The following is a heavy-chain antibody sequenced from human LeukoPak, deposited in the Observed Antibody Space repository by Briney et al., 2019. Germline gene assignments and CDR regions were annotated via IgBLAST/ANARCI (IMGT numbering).Heavy chain of an antibody. CDR1: VDSISSYY. D-gene: IGHD6-13*01. CDR2: IYTTGSA. CDR3: ARGIAAAAKQGGFDF. Sequence: SETRSLTCSVSVDSISSYYWSWIRQPAGKGLEWIGRIYTTGSANYNPSLKSRVTMSVDTSKNQSSLKLSSVTAADTAVYYCARGIAAAAKQGGFDFWGQGTLVTVSS. V-gene: IGHV4-4*07. J-gene: IGHJ4*02.